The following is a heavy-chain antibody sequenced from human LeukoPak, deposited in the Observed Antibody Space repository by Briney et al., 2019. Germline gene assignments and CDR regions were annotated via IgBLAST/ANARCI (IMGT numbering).Heavy chain of an antibody. J-gene: IGHJ5*02. CDR3: AKDPNQRRLMGWFDP. D-gene: IGHD2-8*01. CDR1: GFTFSSYG. CDR2: IRYDGSNK. Sequence: PGGSLRLSCAASGFTFSSYGMHWVRQAPGKGLEWVAFIRYDGSNKYYADSVKGRFTISRDNSKNTLYLQMNSLRAEDTAVYYCAKDPNQRRLMGWFDPWGQGTLVTVSS. V-gene: IGHV3-30*02.